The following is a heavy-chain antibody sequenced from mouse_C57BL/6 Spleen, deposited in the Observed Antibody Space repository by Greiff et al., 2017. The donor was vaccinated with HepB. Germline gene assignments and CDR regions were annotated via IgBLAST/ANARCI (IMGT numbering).Heavy chain of an antibody. CDR1: GYTFTSYW. CDR2: IDPSDSYT. Sequence: QVQLQQSGAELVKPGASVKLSCKASGYTFTSYWMQWVKQRPGQGLEWIGEIDPSDSYTNYNQKFKGKATLTVDTSSSTAYMQLSSLTSEDSAVYYCARGIYGNYGYAMDYWGQGTSVTVSS. J-gene: IGHJ4*01. V-gene: IGHV1-50*01. D-gene: IGHD2-1*01. CDR3: ARGIYGNYGYAMDY.